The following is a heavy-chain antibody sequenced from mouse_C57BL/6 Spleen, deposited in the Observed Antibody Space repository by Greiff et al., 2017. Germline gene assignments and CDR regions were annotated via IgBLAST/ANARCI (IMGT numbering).Heavy chain of an antibody. Sequence: EVQVVESGGGLVKPGGSLKLSCAASGFTFSSYAMSWVRQTPEKRLEWVATISDGGSYTYYPDNVKGRFTISRDNAKNNLYLQMSHLKSEDTAMYYCARDNGGYAMDYWGQGTSVTVSS. J-gene: IGHJ4*01. V-gene: IGHV5-4*01. CDR2: ISDGGSYT. CDR3: ARDNGGYAMDY. CDR1: GFTFSSYA.